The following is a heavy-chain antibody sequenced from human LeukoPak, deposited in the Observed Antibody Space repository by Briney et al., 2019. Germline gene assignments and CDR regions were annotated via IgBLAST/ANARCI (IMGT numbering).Heavy chain of an antibody. CDR1: GFTFSSYW. CDR3: ARDRWYIVGAKAHYYGMDV. CDR2: IKQDGSEK. Sequence: GGSLRLSCAASGFTFSSYWMSWVRQAPGKGLEWVANIKQDGSEKYYVDSVKGRFTISRDNAKNSLYLQMNSLRAEDTAVYYCARDRWYIVGAKAHYYGMDVWGQGTTVTVSS. J-gene: IGHJ6*02. D-gene: IGHD1-26*01. V-gene: IGHV3-7*01.